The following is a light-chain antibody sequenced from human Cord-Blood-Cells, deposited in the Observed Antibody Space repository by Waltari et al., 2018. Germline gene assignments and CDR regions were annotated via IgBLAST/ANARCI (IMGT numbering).Light chain of an antibody. Sequence: DIQMTQSPYSLSASVGHRVPITCRASPSISSYLNLYQQKPGKAPKLLIYAASSLQSGVPSRFSGSGSGTDFTLTISSLQPEDFATYYCQQSYSTPLTFGGGTKVEIK. CDR3: QQSYSTPLT. CDR2: AAS. V-gene: IGKV1-39*01. CDR1: PSISSY. J-gene: IGKJ4*01.